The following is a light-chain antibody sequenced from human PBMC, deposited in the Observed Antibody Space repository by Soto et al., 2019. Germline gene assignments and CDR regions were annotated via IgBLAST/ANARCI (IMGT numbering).Light chain of an antibody. CDR1: SSDVGAYNY. J-gene: IGLJ1*01. CDR3: TSYAVNYMFFYV. Sequence: QSVLTQPPSASGSPGQSVTISCTGTSSDVGAYNYVSWYQQLPGKAPKLIIYEVSKRPSGVPDRFSGSKSGNTASLTVSGLQAEDDADYYCTSYAVNYMFFYVFGTGTNVTVL. CDR2: EVS. V-gene: IGLV2-8*01.